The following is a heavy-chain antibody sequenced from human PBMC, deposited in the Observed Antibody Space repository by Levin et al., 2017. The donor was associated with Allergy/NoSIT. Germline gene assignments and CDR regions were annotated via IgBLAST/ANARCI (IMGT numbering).Heavy chain of an antibody. Sequence: GGSLRLSCAASGFNFENYVMRWVRQAPGKGLEWVSGINSVDYTTYGDSVRGRFTISRDNSKNTLYLQMNSLRAEDTAVYYCAKDLGNNLQYFHSWGQGTLVTVSS. J-gene: IGHJ4*02. CDR2: INSVDYT. D-gene: IGHD1-1*01. CDR3: AKDLGNNLQYFHS. V-gene: IGHV3-23*01. CDR1: GFNFENYV.